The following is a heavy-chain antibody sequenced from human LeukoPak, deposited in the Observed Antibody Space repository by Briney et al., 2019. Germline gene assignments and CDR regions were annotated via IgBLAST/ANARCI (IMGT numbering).Heavy chain of an antibody. CDR1: GFTFSSYA. V-gene: IGHV3-23*01. D-gene: IGHD3-9*01. CDR2: ISGSGGST. CDR3: AKALRYFDWLLYDAFDI. Sequence: PGGSLRLSCAASGFTFSSYAMSWVRQAPGKGLEWVSAISGSGGSTYYADSVKGRFTISRDNSKNTLYLQMNSLRAEDTAVYCCAKALRYFDWLLYDAFDIWGQGTMVTVSS. J-gene: IGHJ3*02.